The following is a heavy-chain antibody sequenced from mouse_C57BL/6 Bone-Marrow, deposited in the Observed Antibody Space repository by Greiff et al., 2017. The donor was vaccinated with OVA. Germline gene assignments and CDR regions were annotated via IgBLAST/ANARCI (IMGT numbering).Heavy chain of an antibody. D-gene: IGHD3-3*01. V-gene: IGHV1-64*01. CDR3: VRRGDAWFAY. CDR2: IHPNSGST. CDR1: GYTFTSYW. J-gene: IGHJ3*01. Sequence: QVQLQQPGAELVKPGASVKLSCKASGYTFTSYWMHWVKQRPGQGLEWIGMIHPNSGSTNYNEKFKSKATLTVDKSSSTAYMQLSSLTSEDSAVYYCVRRGDAWFAYWGQGTLVTVSA.